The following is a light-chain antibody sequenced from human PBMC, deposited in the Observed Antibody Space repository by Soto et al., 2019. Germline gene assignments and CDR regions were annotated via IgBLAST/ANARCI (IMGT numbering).Light chain of an antibody. CDR3: QSYDGSLRGSV. Sequence: QAVVTQPPSVSGAPGQRVTISCTGSSSDIGAGYHVHWYQQLPGTAPKLLINNNTNRPSGVPDRFSGSRSGASASLAITGLQTEDEADYYCQSYDGSLRGSVFGTGTKLTVL. V-gene: IGLV1-40*01. CDR1: SSDIGAGYH. J-gene: IGLJ1*01. CDR2: NNT.